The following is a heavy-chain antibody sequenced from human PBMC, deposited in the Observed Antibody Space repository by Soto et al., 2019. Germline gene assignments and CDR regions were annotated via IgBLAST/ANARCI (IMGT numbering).Heavy chain of an antibody. J-gene: IGHJ5*02. V-gene: IGHV1-18*01. CDR2: ISAYNGNT. D-gene: IGHD2-8*02. CDR1: GYTFTSYG. CDR3: ERGVMYAPSAWFDP. Sequence: ASVKVSCKASGYTFTSYGISWVRQAPGQGLEWMGWISAYNGNTNYAQKLQGRVTMTTDTSTSTAYMELRSLRSDDTAVYYCERGVMYAPSAWFDPLGQGTLDTVSS.